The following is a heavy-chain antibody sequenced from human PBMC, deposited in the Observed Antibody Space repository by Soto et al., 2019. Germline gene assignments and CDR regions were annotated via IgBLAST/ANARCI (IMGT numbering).Heavy chain of an antibody. CDR3: ARGEQLWLRYYYYYGMDV. D-gene: IGHD5-18*01. Sequence: LSLTCTLSGSSISSYYWSWLRQPPGKGLEWVSGTNWNGGSTGYADSVKGRFTISRDNAKNSLYLQMNSLRAEDTALYYCARGEQLWLRYYYYYGMDVWGQGTTVTVSS. J-gene: IGHJ6*02. V-gene: IGHV3-20*04. CDR1: GSSISSYY. CDR2: TNWNGGST.